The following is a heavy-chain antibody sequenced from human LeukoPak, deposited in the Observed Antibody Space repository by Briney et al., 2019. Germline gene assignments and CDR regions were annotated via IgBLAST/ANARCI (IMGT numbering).Heavy chain of an antibody. CDR2: IYYSGST. Sequence: SETLSLTCTVSGGSISSYYWSWIRQPPGKGLEWIGYIYYSGSTNYNPSLKSRVTISVDTSKNQFSLKLSSVTAADTAVYYCARLIRASDMLTGYYYYYGMDVWGQGTTVTVSS. CDR1: GGSISSYY. V-gene: IGHV4-59*08. J-gene: IGHJ6*02. CDR3: ARLIRASDMLTGYYYYYGMDV. D-gene: IGHD3-9*01.